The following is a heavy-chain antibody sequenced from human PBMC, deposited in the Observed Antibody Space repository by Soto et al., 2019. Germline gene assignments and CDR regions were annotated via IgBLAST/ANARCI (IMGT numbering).Heavy chain of an antibody. CDR1: GFTFSSYD. CDR3: ARDGGSTVTTGWYFDL. Sequence: EVQLVESGGGLVQPGGSLRLSCAASGFTFSSYDMHWVRQATGKGLEWVSAIGTAGDTYYPGSVKGRFTISRENAKNSLYLQMNSLRAGDTAVYYCARDGGSTVTTGWYFDLWGRGTLVTVSS. V-gene: IGHV3-13*01. D-gene: IGHD4-17*01. CDR2: IGTAGDT. J-gene: IGHJ2*01.